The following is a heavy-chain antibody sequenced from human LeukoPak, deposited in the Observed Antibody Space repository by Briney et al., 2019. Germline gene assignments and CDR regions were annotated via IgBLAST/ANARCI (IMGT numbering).Heavy chain of an antibody. CDR3: ARASFWFDYSGYYFDF. CDR1: GFTVSSNY. Sequence: GGSLRLSCAASGFTVSSNYMGWVRQAPGKGLEWVSVIYSGGGTYYADSVKGRFTISRDNSKNTVYLQMNSLRAEDTAVYYCARASFWFDYSGYYFDFWGQGTLVTVSS. V-gene: IGHV3-66*01. J-gene: IGHJ4*02. CDR2: IYSGGGT. D-gene: IGHD2-15*01.